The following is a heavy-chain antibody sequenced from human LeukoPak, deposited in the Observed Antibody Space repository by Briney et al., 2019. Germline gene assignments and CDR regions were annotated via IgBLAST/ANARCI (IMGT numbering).Heavy chain of an antibody. CDR1: GYTFTSYD. D-gene: IGHD3-10*01. V-gene: IGHV1-8*01. J-gene: IGHJ6*02. CDR3: EGGRYLLWFGELLTDYYYGMDV. Sequence: GSVKVSCKASGYTFTSYDINWVRQAPGQGLEWMGLMNHDSGNKGYAHKFQGRVTMSRNTSINTLYMQLNSLRAEDTAVYYCEGGRYLLWFGELLTDYYYGMDVWGQGTTVTVSS. CDR2: MNHDSGNK.